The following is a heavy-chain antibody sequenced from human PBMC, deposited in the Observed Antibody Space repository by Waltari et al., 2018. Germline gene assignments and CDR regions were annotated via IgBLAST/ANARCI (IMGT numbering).Heavy chain of an antibody. CDR2: IVVGSGNT. Sequence: QMQLVQSGPEVKKPGPSVKVSCKAPGFPFPSSSMQWLRQARGQRLEWIGWIVVGSGNTNYAQKFQERVTITRDMSTSTAYMELSSLRSEDTAVYYCAADIVGATVDAFDIWGQGTMVTVSS. D-gene: IGHD1-26*01. V-gene: IGHV1-58*02. CDR3: AADIVGATVDAFDI. J-gene: IGHJ3*02. CDR1: GFPFPSSS.